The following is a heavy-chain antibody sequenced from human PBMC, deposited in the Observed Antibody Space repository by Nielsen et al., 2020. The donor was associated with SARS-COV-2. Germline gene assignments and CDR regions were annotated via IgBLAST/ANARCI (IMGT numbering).Heavy chain of an antibody. CDR3: ARETYYSDSSEPPYNWFDP. CDR1: VYTFTSYY. V-gene: IGHV1-46*01. CDR2: INPSGGST. Sequence: ASVNVSCKASVYTFTSYYMHWVRQAPGQGLEWMGLINPSGGSTSYAQKFQGRVTITRDTSTSTVYMELSSLRSEDTAVYYCARETYYSDSSEPPYNWFDPWGQGTLVTVSS. J-gene: IGHJ5*02. D-gene: IGHD3-22*01.